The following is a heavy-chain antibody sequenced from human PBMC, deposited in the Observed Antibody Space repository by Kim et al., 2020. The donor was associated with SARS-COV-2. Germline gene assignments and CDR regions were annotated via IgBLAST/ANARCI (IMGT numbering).Heavy chain of an antibody. V-gene: IGHV3-7*01. J-gene: IGHJ4*02. D-gene: IGHD1-20*01. CDR3: ARDGERNRNWPDLLDY. CDR2: IKHDGRDK. Sequence: GGSLRLSCAASGFTFSSYWMTWVRQAPGKGLEWVANIKHDGRDKYYVGSVKGRFTIYRDNPKNSVYLQMNSLRAEDTAVYYCARDGERNRNWPDLLDYWGQGTLVTVSS. CDR1: GFTFSSYW.